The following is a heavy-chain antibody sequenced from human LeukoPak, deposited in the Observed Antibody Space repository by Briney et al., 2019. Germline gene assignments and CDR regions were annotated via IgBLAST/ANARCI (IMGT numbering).Heavy chain of an antibody. CDR3: ARDFTPEWFDIH. Sequence: GGSLRLSCAASGFTFSSYGMHWVRQAPGKGLEWVGVISYDGSDEYYTDSVKGRFTISRDNSKNTVYLKMNSLRADDTAVYYCARDFTPEWFDIHWGQGTLVTVS. V-gene: IGHV3-30*19. CDR1: GFTFSSYG. D-gene: IGHD3-3*01. J-gene: IGHJ4*02. CDR2: ISYDGSDE.